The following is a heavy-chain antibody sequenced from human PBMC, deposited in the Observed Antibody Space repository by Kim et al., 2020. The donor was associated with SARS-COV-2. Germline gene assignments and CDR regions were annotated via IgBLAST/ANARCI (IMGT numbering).Heavy chain of an antibody. V-gene: IGHV1-2*02. CDR3: ARTYGDYDYYFDY. Sequence: YAQKFQGRVTMTRDTSISTAYMELSRLRSDDTAVYYCARTYGDYDYYFDYWGQGTLVTVSS. D-gene: IGHD4-17*01. J-gene: IGHJ4*02.